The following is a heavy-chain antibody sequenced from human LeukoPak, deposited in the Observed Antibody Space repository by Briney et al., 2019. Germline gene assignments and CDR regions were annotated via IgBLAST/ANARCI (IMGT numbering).Heavy chain of an antibody. CDR3: AGRLRSGVDY. Sequence: SETLSLTCTVSGGSISSSSYYWGWIRQPPGKGLEWIGSIYYSGSTYYNPSLKSRVTISVGTAKNQFSLRLSSVTAADTAVYYCAGRLRSGVDYWGQGPLVTVSS. V-gene: IGHV4-39*01. CDR2: IYYSGST. CDR1: GGSISSSSYY. D-gene: IGHD1-26*01. J-gene: IGHJ4*02.